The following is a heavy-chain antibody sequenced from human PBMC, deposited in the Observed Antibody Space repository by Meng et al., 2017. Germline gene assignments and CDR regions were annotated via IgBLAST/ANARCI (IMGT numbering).Heavy chain of an antibody. J-gene: IGHJ6*02. D-gene: IGHD3-9*01. Sequence: SETLSLTCTVSGGSISSSSYYWGWIRQPPGKGLEWIGSIYYSVSTYYNPSLKSRVTISVDTSKNQFSLKLSSVTAADTAVYYCARDRYKDFDWLQNGMDVWGQGTTVTVSS. CDR1: GGSISSSSYY. CDR2: IYYSVST. V-gene: IGHV4-39*07. CDR3: ARDRYKDFDWLQNGMDV.